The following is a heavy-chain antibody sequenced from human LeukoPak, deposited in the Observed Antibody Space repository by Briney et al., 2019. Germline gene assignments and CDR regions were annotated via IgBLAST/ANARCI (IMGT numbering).Heavy chain of an antibody. V-gene: IGHV1-69*13. CDR2: IIPIFGTA. D-gene: IGHD5-18*01. Sequence: ASVKVSCKASGYTFTSYGISWVRQAPGQGLEWMGGIIPIFGTANYAQKFQGRVTITADESTSTAYMELSSLRSEDTAVYYCARAGIQLWLLGWFDPWGQGTLVTVSS. J-gene: IGHJ5*02. CDR1: GYTFTSYG. CDR3: ARAGIQLWLLGWFDP.